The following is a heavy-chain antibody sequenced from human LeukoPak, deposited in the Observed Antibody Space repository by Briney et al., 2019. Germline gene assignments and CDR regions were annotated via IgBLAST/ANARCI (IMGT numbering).Heavy chain of an antibody. J-gene: IGHJ6*02. D-gene: IGHD3-10*01. CDR3: ARGQYYYGSGSFYYYYGMDV. CDR1: GGSFSGYY. V-gene: IGHV4-34*01. Sequence: PSETLSLTCAVYGGSFSGYYWSWIRQPPGKGLEWIGEISHSGSTNYNPSLKSRVTISVDTSKNQFSLKLSSVTAADTAVYYCARGQYYYGSGSFYYYYGMDVWGQGTTVTVSS. CDR2: ISHSGST.